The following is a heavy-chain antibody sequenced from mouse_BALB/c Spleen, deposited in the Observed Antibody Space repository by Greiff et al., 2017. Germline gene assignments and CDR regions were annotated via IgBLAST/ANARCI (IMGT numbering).Heavy chain of an antibody. CDR1: GFTFSSYT. J-gene: IGHJ2*01. CDR2: ISSGGSYT. CDR3: TSSGTRYFDY. D-gene: IGHD4-1*01. Sequence: EVQLVESGGGLVKPGGSLKLSCAASGFTFSSYTMSWVRQTPEKRLEWVATISSGGSYTYYPDSVKGRFTISRDNAKNTLYLQMSSLKSEDTAMYYCTSSGTRYFDYWGQGTTLTVSS. V-gene: IGHV5-6-4*01.